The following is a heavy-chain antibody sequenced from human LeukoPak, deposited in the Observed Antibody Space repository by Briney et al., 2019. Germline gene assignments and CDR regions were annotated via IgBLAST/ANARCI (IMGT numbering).Heavy chain of an antibody. CDR2: IKQDGSEK. D-gene: IGHD3-22*01. Sequence: PGGSLRLSCAASGFTFSSYWMSWVRQAPGKGLEWVANIKQDGSEKYYVDSVKGRFTISRDNAKNSLYLQMNSLRAEDTAVYYCAREVDSSGYYSPVVPNRNYYYGMDVWGQGTTVTVSS. CDR1: GFTFSSYW. J-gene: IGHJ6*02. V-gene: IGHV3-7*01. CDR3: AREVDSSGYYSPVVPNRNYYYGMDV.